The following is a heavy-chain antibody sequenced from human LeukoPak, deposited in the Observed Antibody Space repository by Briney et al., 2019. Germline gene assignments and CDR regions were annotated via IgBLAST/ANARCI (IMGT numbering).Heavy chain of an antibody. CDR3: ARAGFMVRGVIT. CDR1: GFTVSSNY. D-gene: IGHD3-10*01. Sequence: GESLRLSCAASGFTVSSNYMSWVRQAPGKGLEWVSVIYSGGSTYYADSVKGRFTISRDNSKNTLYLQMNSLRAEDTAVYYCARAGFMVRGVITRGQGTLVTVTS. V-gene: IGHV3-66*02. J-gene: IGHJ4*02. CDR2: IYSGGST.